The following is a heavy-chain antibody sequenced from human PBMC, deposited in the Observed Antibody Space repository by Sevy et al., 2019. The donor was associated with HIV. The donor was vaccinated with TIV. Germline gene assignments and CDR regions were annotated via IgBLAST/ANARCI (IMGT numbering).Heavy chain of an antibody. CDR3: ARQCSTSSCDYFDS. J-gene: IGHJ4*02. CDR2: VFHDGTS. Sequence: SETLSLTCSVSGSFFTDDYYWGWVRQPPGKGLEDIGSVFHDGTSYYNPSLESRVTISVHTSKTQLSLLLSSVTAADSALYYCARQCSTSSCDYFDSWGQGILVTVSS. CDR1: GSFFTDDYY. V-gene: IGHV4-38-2*02. D-gene: IGHD6-13*01.